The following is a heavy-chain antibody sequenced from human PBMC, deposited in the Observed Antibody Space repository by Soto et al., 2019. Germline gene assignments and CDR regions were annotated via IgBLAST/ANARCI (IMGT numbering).Heavy chain of an antibody. V-gene: IGHV1-18*01. CDR3: ARFRTEHSRLSYFFDS. Sequence: QVQLVQSGGEVKKPGASVKVSCKASGYTFSQYGISWVRQAPGQGLEWMAWVSVDNGDTNYAQKFQGRATMTTDTATSTAYMELKSLKSDDTALYYCARFRTEHSRLSYFFDSWGQGTLVTVSS. D-gene: IGHD2-21*02. CDR1: GYTFSQYG. J-gene: IGHJ4*02. CDR2: VSVDNGDT.